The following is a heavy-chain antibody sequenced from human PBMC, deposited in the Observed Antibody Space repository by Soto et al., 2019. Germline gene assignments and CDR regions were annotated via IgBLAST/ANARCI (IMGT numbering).Heavy chain of an antibody. Sequence: QIPLKESGPTLVKPTQTVTLTCTFSGFSLNTNAVGVAWIRQPPGKALEWLALLYWDDDTRYSPALKSRLSTTTDPSKNLVDLTMTTMDPMDTASYYCAHRRVRDSSGYNFDSRGKGTLVTVSA. V-gene: IGHV2-5*02. D-gene: IGHD6-19*01. CDR3: AHRRVRDSSGYNFDS. CDR1: GFSLNTNAVG. J-gene: IGHJ5*01. CDR2: LYWDDDT.